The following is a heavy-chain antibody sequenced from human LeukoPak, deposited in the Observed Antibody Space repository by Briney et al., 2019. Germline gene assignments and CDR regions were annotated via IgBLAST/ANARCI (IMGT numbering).Heavy chain of an antibody. CDR3: AREEQSSSIDY. CDR2: MNPNSGNT. D-gene: IGHD6-13*01. CDR1: GYTFTSYG. Sequence: ASVKVSCKASGYTFTSYGISWVRQATGQGLEWMGWMNPNSGNTGYAQKFQGRVTITRNTSISTAYMELSSLRSEDTAVYYCAREEQSSSIDYWGQGTLVTVSS. J-gene: IGHJ4*02. V-gene: IGHV1-8*03.